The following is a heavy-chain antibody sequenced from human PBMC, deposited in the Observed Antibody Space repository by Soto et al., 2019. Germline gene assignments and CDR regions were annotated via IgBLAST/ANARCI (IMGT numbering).Heavy chain of an antibody. V-gene: IGHV4-31*03. CDR3: ERIRIATNTYKWFDP. Sequence: SETLSLTCSVSGAALNSGNYYWSWIRQVPGKGLEWIGHIYVTGAVDYNPSLRDRITISQDTSERQFSLNLRLVTAADTAVYYCERIRIATNTYKWFDPWGQGTLVTVSS. CDR2: IYVTGAV. J-gene: IGHJ5*02. D-gene: IGHD2-21*01. CDR1: GAALNSGNYY.